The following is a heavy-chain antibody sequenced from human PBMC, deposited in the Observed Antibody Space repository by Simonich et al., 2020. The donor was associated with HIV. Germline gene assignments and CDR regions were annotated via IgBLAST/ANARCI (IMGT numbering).Heavy chain of an antibody. CDR3: ARLGTAPDYYYGMDV. CDR2: INAGNGNT. J-gene: IGHJ6*02. V-gene: IGHV1-3*01. D-gene: IGHD1-1*01. CDR1: GYTFTSYA. Sequence: QVQLVQSGAEVKKPGASVKVSCKASGYTFTSYAMHWVRQAPGQRLEWMGWINAGNGNTKYSQKCQDRVTITKDTSASTLYMELSSLRSEDTAVYYCARLGTAPDYYYGMDVWGQGTTVTVSS.